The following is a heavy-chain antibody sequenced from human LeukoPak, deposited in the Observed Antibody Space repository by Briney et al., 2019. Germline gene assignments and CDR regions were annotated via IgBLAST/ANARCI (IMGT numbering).Heavy chain of an antibody. J-gene: IGHJ4*02. CDR3: ARRAVPGSNYFDY. CDR1: GFTFSAYS. D-gene: IGHD6-19*01. V-gene: IGHV3-48*02. Sequence: GRSLRLSCAASGFTFSAYSMSWVRQTPGKGLEWLSYISTSSATIYYADSVKGRFTISRDNAKNSLYLQMNSLRDEDSAVYYCARRAVPGSNYFDYWGQGTLVTVSS. CDR2: ISTSSATI.